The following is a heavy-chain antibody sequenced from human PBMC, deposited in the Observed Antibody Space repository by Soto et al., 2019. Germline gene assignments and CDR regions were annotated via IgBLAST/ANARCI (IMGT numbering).Heavy chain of an antibody. D-gene: IGHD4-17*01. Sequence: PSETLSLTCAVSGGSIHTNNYFWTWIRQPPEKGLEWIGSLHYGGSTYYNPSLKSRDAISADVSKNQFSLKLSSVTAADTAVYYCAAYRDYNRGGLAYWGQGIVVTVSS. V-gene: IGHV4-39*01. CDR2: LHYGGST. CDR1: GGSIHTNNYF. CDR3: AAYRDYNRGGLAY. J-gene: IGHJ4*02.